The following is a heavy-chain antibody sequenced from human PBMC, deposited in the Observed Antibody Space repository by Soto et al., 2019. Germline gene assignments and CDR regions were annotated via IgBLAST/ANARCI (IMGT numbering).Heavy chain of an antibody. CDR3: ARVAYHDGWIFDY. V-gene: IGHV3-7*04. J-gene: IGHJ4*01. CDR2: IKQDGSEK. CDR1: GFTFSNYW. D-gene: IGHD6-19*01. Sequence: PVGSLRLSCAASGFTFSNYWMSWVRQAPGKGLEWVANIKQDGSEKYYVDSVEGRFTLSRDNAKNSLHLQMNSLRAEDTAIYFCARVAYHDGWIFDYCGQGPLVTVVS.